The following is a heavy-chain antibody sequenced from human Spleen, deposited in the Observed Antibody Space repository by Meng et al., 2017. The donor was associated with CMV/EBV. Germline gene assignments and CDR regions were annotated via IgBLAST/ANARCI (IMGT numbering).Heavy chain of an antibody. D-gene: IGHD3-3*01. CDR3: ASGAYWGGYYSWGYYYYYGMDV. Sequence: ASVKVSCKASGYTFTSFGISWVRKAPGQGLEWMGWISAYNGNTNYAQKVQGRVIMTTDTSTSTTFMELRSLRSDDTAVYYCASGAYWGGYYSWGYYYYYGMDVWGQGTTVTVSS. CDR1: GYTFTSFG. CDR2: ISAYNGNT. J-gene: IGHJ6*02. V-gene: IGHV1-18*01.